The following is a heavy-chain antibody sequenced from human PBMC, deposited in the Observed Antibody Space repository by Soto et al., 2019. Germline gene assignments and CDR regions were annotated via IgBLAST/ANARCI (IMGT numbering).Heavy chain of an antibody. CDR2: IYYRGNT. J-gene: IGHJ4*02. V-gene: IGHV4-59*08. Sequence: QVQLQESGPGLVKPSETLSLTCTVSGGSIGTYYWSWIRQPPGKGLEWIGYIYYRGNTDYNPSLKSRVTISLDTPKNQFSLKLSSVTAADTAVYYCARHPGYYDILTGYTTYYFAYWGQGILVTVSS. CDR3: ARHPGYYDILTGYTTYYFAY. CDR1: GGSIGTYY. D-gene: IGHD3-9*01.